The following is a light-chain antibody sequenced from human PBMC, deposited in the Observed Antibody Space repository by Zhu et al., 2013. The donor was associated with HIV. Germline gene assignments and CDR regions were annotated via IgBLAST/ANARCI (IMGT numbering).Light chain of an antibody. CDR3: HQYGNSPLT. Sequence: EIVMTQSPATLSVSPGERATLSCRASQSVSSNLAWYQQKPGQAPRLLIYGASTRATGIPARFSGSGSGTEFTLTISSLQSEDFAVYFCHQYGNSPLTFGGGTKVEIK. CDR1: QSVSSN. CDR2: GAS. J-gene: IGKJ4*01. V-gene: IGKV3-15*01.